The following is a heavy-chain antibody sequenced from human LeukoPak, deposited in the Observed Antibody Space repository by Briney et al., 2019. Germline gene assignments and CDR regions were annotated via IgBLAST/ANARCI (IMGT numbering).Heavy chain of an antibody. D-gene: IGHD1-26*01. V-gene: IGHV3-48*04. CDR1: GFTFSSYA. J-gene: IGHJ4*02. Sequence: GGSLRLSCAASGFTFSSYAMHWVRQAPGKGLEWVSYISSSVSTIYYADSVKGRFTISRDNAKNSLYLQMNSQRAEDTAVYYCARDRGPSGSYGNYFDYWGQGTLVTVSP. CDR2: ISSSVSTI. CDR3: ARDRGPSGSYGNYFDY.